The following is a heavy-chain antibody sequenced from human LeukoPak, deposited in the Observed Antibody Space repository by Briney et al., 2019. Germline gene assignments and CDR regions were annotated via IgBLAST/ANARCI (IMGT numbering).Heavy chain of an antibody. CDR3: ARPQGFCGGDCYFGAIDY. D-gene: IGHD2-21*02. CDR2: INPSGGST. Sequence: ASVKVSCKASGYTFTSYYMHWVRQAPGQGLEWMGIINPSGGSTSYAQKFQGRVTMTRDMSTSTVYMELSSLRSEDTAVYYCARPQGFCGGDCYFGAIDYWGQGTLVTVSS. CDR1: GYTFTSYY. V-gene: IGHV1-46*01. J-gene: IGHJ4*02.